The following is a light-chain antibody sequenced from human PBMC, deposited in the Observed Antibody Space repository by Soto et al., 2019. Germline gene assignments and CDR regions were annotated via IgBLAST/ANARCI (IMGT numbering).Light chain of an antibody. CDR2: AAI. CDR3: QQSYNVPRT. CDR1: QSIANF. V-gene: IGKV1-39*01. Sequence: DIQMTQSPSSLSASVGDRVTITCRASQSIANFLNWYQQKPGKAPQLLVYAAISLKSGVPSRYSGSGSGTDFTLTISSLQPEDVATYYCQQSYNVPRTFGQGTNVQIK. J-gene: IGKJ2*01.